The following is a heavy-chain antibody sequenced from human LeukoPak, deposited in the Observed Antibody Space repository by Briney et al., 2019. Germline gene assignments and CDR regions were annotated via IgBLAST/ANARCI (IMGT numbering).Heavy chain of an antibody. CDR2: ISAYNGNT. CDR1: GYTFTSYG. V-gene: IGHV1-18*01. D-gene: IGHD2-2*01. J-gene: IGHJ4*02. Sequence: GASVKVSCKASGYTFTSYGISWVRQAPGQGLEWMGWISAYNGNTNYAQKLQGRVTMTTDTPTSTAYMELRSLRSDGTAVYYCARDGPYCSSTSCHVLLDYWGQGTLVTVSS. CDR3: ARDGPYCSSTSCHVLLDY.